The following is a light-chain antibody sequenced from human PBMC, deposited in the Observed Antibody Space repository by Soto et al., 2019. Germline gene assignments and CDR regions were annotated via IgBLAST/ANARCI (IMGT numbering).Light chain of an antibody. CDR2: SAS. V-gene: IGKV3-15*01. CDR1: QSIGNN. J-gene: IGKJ5*01. Sequence: EILMTQSPATLSVSEGGRATLSCRASQSIGNNLVWYQQKPGQAPRLLMFSASTRAAGIPARFSGSGSGTEFTLSISSLQSEDFAFYYCQQHLNWFSISFGQGTRLEIK. CDR3: QQHLNWFSIS.